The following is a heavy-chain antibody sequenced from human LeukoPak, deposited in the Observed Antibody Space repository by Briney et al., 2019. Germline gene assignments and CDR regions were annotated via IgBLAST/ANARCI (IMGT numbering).Heavy chain of an antibody. CDR2: IQYDGSNK. CDR1: GFSFSSYA. D-gene: IGHD2-8*01. Sequence: PGGSLRLSCAASGFSFSSYAMHWVRQAPGKGLEWVAFIQYDGSNKYNADSVKGRFTISRDNSKNTLYLQMNSLRAEDTAVYYCANVYLGYCTNGVCPSYYYFDYWGQGTLVTVSS. CDR3: ANVYLGYCTNGVCPSYYYFDY. V-gene: IGHV3-30*02. J-gene: IGHJ4*02.